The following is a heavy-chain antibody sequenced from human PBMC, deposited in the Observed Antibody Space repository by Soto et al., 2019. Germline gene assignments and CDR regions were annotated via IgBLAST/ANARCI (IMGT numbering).Heavy chain of an antibody. V-gene: IGHV4-4*07. Sequence: PSETLSLTCTVSGGSISSYYWSWIRQPAGKGLEWIGRIYTSGSTNYNPSLKSRVTMSVDTSKNQFSLKLSSVTAADTAVYYCARENYPHPIWSGYYSMFGAIDYWGQGTLVTVSS. D-gene: IGHD3-3*01. CDR1: GGSISSYY. CDR3: ARENYPHPIWSGYYSMFGAIDY. CDR2: IYTSGST. J-gene: IGHJ4*02.